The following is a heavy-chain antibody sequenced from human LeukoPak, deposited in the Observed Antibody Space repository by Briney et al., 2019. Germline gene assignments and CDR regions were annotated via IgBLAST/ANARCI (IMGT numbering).Heavy chain of an antibody. D-gene: IGHD6-13*01. J-gene: IGHJ5*02. CDR3: ARQPIAAAGTGHDNWFDP. CDR1: GYTFTSYD. CDR2: MNPNSGNT. V-gene: IGHV1-8*01. Sequence: VASVKVSCKASGYTFTSYDINWVRQATGQGLEWMGWMNPNSGNTGYAQKFQGRVTMTRNTSISTAYMELSSLRSEDTTVYYCARQPIAAAGTGHDNWFDPWGQGTLVTVSS.